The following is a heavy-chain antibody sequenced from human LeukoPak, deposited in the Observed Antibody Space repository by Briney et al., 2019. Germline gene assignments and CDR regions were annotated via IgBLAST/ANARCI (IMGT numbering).Heavy chain of an antibody. D-gene: IGHD3-10*01. CDR1: GGSISSGSYY. V-gene: IGHV4-61*02. Sequence: PSETLSLTCTVSGGSISSGSYYWRWIRQPAGKGLEWIGRIYTSGSTNYNPSPKSRVTISVDTSKNQFSLKLRSVTAADTAVYYCARNIYGSGTYLGFDPWGQGTLVTVSS. CDR2: IYTSGST. CDR3: ARNIYGSGTYLGFDP. J-gene: IGHJ5*02.